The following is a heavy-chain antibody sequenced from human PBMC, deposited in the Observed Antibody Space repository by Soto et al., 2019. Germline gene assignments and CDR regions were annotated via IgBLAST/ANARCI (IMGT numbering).Heavy chain of an antibody. J-gene: IGHJ6*02. CDR2: IYYSGST. Sequence: SETLSLTCTVSGGSVGSGSYYWSWIRQPPGKGLEWIGSIYYSGSTYYNPSLKSRVTISVDTSKNQFSLKLSSVTAADTAVYYCARHLPAWFEQLRYFDWPIPLYGMDVWGQGTTVTVSS. D-gene: IGHD3-9*01. CDR3: ARHLPAWFEQLRYFDWPIPLYGMDV. V-gene: IGHV4-39*01. CDR1: GGSVGSGSYY.